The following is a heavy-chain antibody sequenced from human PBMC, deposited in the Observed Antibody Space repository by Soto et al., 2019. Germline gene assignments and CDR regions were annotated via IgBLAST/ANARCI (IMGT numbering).Heavy chain of an antibody. J-gene: IGHJ4*02. Sequence: LSLSCAPSGFTLSSYGLCWVRQPPGKRLEGVSGMSSSGGSTYDAHSVRRRFTISRDNSKNTPYLQMTSMRAEHTAVYYGAKDTRLRLGALSFDAFDYWGQGTLVTVSS. CDR3: AKDTRLRLGALSFDAFDY. CDR1: GFTLSSYG. V-gene: IGHV3-23*01. CDR2: MSSSGGST. D-gene: IGHD3-16*02.